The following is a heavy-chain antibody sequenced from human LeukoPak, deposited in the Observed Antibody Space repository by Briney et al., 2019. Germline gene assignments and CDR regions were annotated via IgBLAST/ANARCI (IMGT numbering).Heavy chain of an antibody. CDR3: AKDRTVAGSVFDY. V-gene: IGHV3-23*01. Sequence: PGGSLRLSCAASGFTFSSYAMSWVRQAPGKGLEWVSAISGSGGNTYYADSVKGRSTISRDNSENTLYLQMNSLRAEDTAVYCCAKDRTVAGSVFDYWGQGTLVAVSS. CDR1: GFTFSSYA. CDR2: ISGSGGNT. D-gene: IGHD6-19*01. J-gene: IGHJ4*02.